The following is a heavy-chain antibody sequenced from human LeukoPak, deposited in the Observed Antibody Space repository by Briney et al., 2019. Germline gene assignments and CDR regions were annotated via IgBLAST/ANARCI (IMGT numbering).Heavy chain of an antibody. CDR1: GFTFSSYS. J-gene: IGHJ3*02. V-gene: IGHV3-48*01. CDR3: ASYCSSTSCYPTSDAFDI. Sequence: RSGGSLRLSCAASGFTFSSYSMTWVRQAPGKGLEWVSYISSSSSTIYYADSVKGRFTISRDNAKNSLYLQMNSLRAEDTAVYYCASYCSSTSCYPTSDAFDIWGQGTMVTVSS. D-gene: IGHD2-2*01. CDR2: ISSSSSTI.